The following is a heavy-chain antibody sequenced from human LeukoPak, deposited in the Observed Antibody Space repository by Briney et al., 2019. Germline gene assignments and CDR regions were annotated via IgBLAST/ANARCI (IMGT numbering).Heavy chain of an antibody. J-gene: IGHJ4*02. Sequence: GGSLRLSCAASGFTFSDYYMSWIRQAPGKGLEWVSYISSSGSSIYYADSVKGRFTISRDNAKNSLYLQMNSLRAEDTAVYYCARDPLSSSSRTFDYWGQGTLVTVSS. CDR2: ISSSGSSI. V-gene: IGHV3-11*04. CDR3: ARDPLSSSSRTFDY. CDR1: GFTFSDYY. D-gene: IGHD6-6*01.